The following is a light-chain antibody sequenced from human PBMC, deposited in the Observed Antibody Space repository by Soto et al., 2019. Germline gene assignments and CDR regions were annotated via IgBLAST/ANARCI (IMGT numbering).Light chain of an antibody. Sequence: EVVLTQSPGTLSLSPGERATLSCRTSQSVVNYQLAWYRQKPGQAPRLLIYNTFHRATGIPDRFSGTGSETDFTLTISGLEPEYFAVYHCQQYGAFPPTFGQGTRVESK. J-gene: IGKJ1*01. CDR3: QQYGAFPPT. V-gene: IGKV3-20*01. CDR2: NTF. CDR1: QSVVNYQ.